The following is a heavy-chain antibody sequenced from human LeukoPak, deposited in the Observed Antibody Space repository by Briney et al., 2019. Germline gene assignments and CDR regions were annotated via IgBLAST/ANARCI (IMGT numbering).Heavy chain of an antibody. CDR3: AREYYDILTGYYAAFDI. V-gene: IGHV4-34*01. CDR1: GGSFSGYY. J-gene: IGHJ3*02. D-gene: IGHD3-9*01. CDR2: INHSGST. Sequence: PSETLSLTCAVYGGSFSGYYWSWIRQPPGKGLEWIGEINHSGSTNYNPSLKSRVTISLDTSKNQFSLKLSSVTAADTAVYYCAREYYDILTGYYAAFDIWGQGTMVTVSS.